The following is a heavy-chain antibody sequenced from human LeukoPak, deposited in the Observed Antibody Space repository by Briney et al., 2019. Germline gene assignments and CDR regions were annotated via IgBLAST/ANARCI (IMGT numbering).Heavy chain of an antibody. CDR3: ARGWINYDSYYYYMDV. J-gene: IGHJ6*03. V-gene: IGHV4-34*01. Sequence: PSETLSLTCAVYGGSFSGYYWSWIRQPPGKGLEWIGEINHSGSTNYNPSLKGRVTISVDRSKNQFSLKLSSVTAADTAVYYCARGWINYDSYYYYMDVWGKGTTVTVSS. D-gene: IGHD3-22*01. CDR1: GGSFSGYY. CDR2: INHSGST.